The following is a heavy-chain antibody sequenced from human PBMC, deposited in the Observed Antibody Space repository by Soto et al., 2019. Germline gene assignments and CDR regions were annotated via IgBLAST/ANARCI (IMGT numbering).Heavy chain of an antibody. CDR3: AKGGFWVHYGMDV. V-gene: IGHV3-23*01. CDR1: GSTFSAFC. D-gene: IGHD3-3*01. Sequence: EVQLLESGGALAQPGGSLRLSCAASGSTFSAFCMNWVRQAPGKGLEWVSAISRSGDITYYADSVKGRFTISRDNTKNTLYLELNSLTGDDTAVYYGAKGGFWVHYGMDVWGQGPTVIVSS. CDR2: ISRSGDIT. J-gene: IGHJ6*02.